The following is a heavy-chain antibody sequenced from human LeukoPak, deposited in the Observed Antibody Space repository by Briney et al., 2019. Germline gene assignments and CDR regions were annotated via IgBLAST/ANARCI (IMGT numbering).Heavy chain of an antibody. J-gene: IGHJ6*02. V-gene: IGHV5-51*04. CDR3: ARAHMTYYYYGMDV. CDR1: GYSFTSYW. Sequence: GASLRISCKGSGYSFTSYWIGWVRQMPGKRLEWMGIIYPGDSDTRYSPSFQGQVTISADKPISTAYLQWSSLKASDTAMYYCARAHMTYYYYGMDVWGQGTTVTVSS. CDR2: IYPGDSDT. D-gene: IGHD2-21*02.